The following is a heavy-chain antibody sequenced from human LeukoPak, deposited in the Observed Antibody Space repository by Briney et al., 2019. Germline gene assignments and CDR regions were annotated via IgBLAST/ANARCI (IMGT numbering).Heavy chain of an antibody. Sequence: SETLSLTCTVSGYSISSGYYWGWLRQPPGKGLEWIGSIYHSGSTYYNPSLKSRVTISVDTSKNQFSLKLSSVTAADTAVYYCARLESPITMITPYYFDYWGQGTLVTVSS. V-gene: IGHV4-38-2*02. CDR1: GYSISSGYY. J-gene: IGHJ4*02. CDR2: IYHSGST. D-gene: IGHD3-22*01. CDR3: ARLESPITMITPYYFDY.